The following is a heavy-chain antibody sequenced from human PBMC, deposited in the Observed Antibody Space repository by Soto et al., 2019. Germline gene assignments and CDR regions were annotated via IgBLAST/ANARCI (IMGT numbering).Heavy chain of an antibody. CDR3: AAPPNRDGYNYDY. Sequence: QMQLVQSGPEVRKPGTSVKVSCKASGLTFSSSAVRWVRQARGQRLEWIGWIVVGSGSTKYAQKFQERVTITRDMSTSTAYMELNSLRSEDTAVYYCAAPPNRDGYNYDYWGQGPLVTVSS. V-gene: IGHV1-58*01. D-gene: IGHD5-12*01. J-gene: IGHJ4*02. CDR1: GLTFSSSA. CDR2: IVVGSGST.